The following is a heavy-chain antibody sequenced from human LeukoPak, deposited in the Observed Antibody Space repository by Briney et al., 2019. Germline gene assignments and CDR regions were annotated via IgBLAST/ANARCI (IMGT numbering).Heavy chain of an antibody. V-gene: IGHV3-7*01. J-gene: IGHJ3*02. Sequence: GGSLRLSCAASGFTFSSYWMSWVRQAPGKGLEWVANIKQDGSEKYYVDSVKGRFTISRDNAKNSLYLQMNSLRAEDTAVYYCARASSSSGWPWGDAFDIWGQGTMVTVSS. CDR3: ARASSSSGWPWGDAFDI. D-gene: IGHD6-19*01. CDR2: IKQDGSEK. CDR1: GFTFSSYW.